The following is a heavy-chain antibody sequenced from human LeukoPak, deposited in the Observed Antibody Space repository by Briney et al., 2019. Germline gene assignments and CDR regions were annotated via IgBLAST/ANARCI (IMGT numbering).Heavy chain of an antibody. V-gene: IGHV3-72*01. CDR2: VRNKPNGYTT. Sequence: GGSLRLSCAASGFSISDHYMDWVRQAPGKGLEWVGRVRNKPNGYTTDYGTSVKGRFTISRDDSKNSLYLQMNSLTGEDTAVYYCTRVRHGEYFDYWGQGALVSVSS. J-gene: IGHJ4*02. D-gene: IGHD4-17*01. CDR1: GFSISDHY. CDR3: TRVRHGEYFDY.